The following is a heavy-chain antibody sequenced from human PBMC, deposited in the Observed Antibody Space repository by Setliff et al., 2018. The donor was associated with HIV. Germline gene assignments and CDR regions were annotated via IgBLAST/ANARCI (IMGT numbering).Heavy chain of an antibody. CDR1: DRSISSSSYR. CDR3: ARRGHRSIYDPYQYNYFDP. CDR2: IYYSGNT. Sequence: SETLSLTCSVSDRSISSSSYRWAWIRQPPGKGLEWIGTIYYSGNTNYNPSHKSRLPISLDTSTNKFSLKLSSLTAADTAAYDCARRGHRSIYDPYQYNYFDPWGQGTLVTVSS. D-gene: IGHD5-18*01. J-gene: IGHJ5*02. V-gene: IGHV4-39*01.